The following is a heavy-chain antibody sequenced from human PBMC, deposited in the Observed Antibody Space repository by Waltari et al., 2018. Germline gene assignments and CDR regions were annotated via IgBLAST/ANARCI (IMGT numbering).Heavy chain of an antibody. CDR1: GFKFNSYS. V-gene: IGHV3-21*02. CDR3: AREAPNYYYYMDV. CDR2: IGGNDGSI. J-gene: IGHJ6*03. Sequence: EVQLVESGGGLVKPGGSLRLSCAASGFKFNSYSMNWVRQAPGKGLEWVASIGGNDGSIYYADSVNGRFTVSRDNAKNSLFLQMDSLRGDDTALYYCAREAPNYYYYMDVWGKGTTVTVS.